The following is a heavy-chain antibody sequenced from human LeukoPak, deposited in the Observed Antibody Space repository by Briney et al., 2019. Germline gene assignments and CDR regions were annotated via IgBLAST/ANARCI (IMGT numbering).Heavy chain of an antibody. D-gene: IGHD3-22*01. CDR2: ISSSSYI. J-gene: IGHJ4*02. CDR1: GFTFSSYS. Sequence: GGSLRLSCAASGFTFSSYSMNWVRQAPGKGLEWVSSISSSSYIYYADSVKGRFTISRDNAKNSLYLQMNSLRAEDTAVYYCARGRDDYDSSGYYFDYWGQGTLVTVSS. V-gene: IGHV3-21*01. CDR3: ARGRDDYDSSGYYFDY.